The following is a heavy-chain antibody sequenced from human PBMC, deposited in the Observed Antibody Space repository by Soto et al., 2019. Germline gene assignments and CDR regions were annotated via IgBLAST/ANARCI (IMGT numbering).Heavy chain of an antibody. V-gene: IGHV3-30*18. Sequence: QVQLVESGGGVVQPGRYLRLSCAASGFTFSSYGMHWVRQAPGKGLEWVAVISYDGSNKYYADSVKGRFTISRDNSKNTLYLQMNSLRAEDTAVYYCAKGVAAAGTDYFDYWGQGTLVTVSS. J-gene: IGHJ4*02. CDR2: ISYDGSNK. CDR1: GFTFSSYG. CDR3: AKGVAAAGTDYFDY. D-gene: IGHD6-13*01.